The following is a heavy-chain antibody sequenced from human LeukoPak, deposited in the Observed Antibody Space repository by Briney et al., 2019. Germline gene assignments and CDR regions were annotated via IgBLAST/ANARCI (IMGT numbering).Heavy chain of an antibody. Sequence: GGSLRLSCAASGFTFSSYAMSWVRQAPGKGLEWVSAISGSGGSTYYADSVKGRFTISRDNSKNTLYLQMNSLRAEDTAVYYFEKVEKYDILTGPPGYFDYWGQGTLVTVSS. D-gene: IGHD3-9*01. V-gene: IGHV3-23*01. CDR3: EKVEKYDILTGPPGYFDY. CDR2: ISGSGGST. CDR1: GFTFSSYA. J-gene: IGHJ4*02.